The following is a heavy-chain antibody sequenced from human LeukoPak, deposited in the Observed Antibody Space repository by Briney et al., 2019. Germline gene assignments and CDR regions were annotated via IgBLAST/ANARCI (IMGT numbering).Heavy chain of an antibody. V-gene: IGHV4-4*07. Sequence: SETLSLTCTVSGGSISSYYWSWIRQPAGKGLEWIGRIYTSGSTNYNPSLKSRVTISVDTSKNQFSLKLSSVTAADTAVYYCAGYFGPNNWFDPWGQGTLVTVSS. J-gene: IGHJ5*02. D-gene: IGHD3-9*01. CDR3: AGYFGPNNWFDP. CDR2: IYTSGST. CDR1: GGSISSYY.